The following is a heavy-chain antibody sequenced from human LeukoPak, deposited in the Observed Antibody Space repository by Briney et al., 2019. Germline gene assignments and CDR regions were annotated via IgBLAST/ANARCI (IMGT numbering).Heavy chain of an antibody. D-gene: IGHD6-13*01. CDR1: GFIFSSYS. CDR2: ISSSSSTI. J-gene: IGHJ4*02. V-gene: IGHV3-48*01. Sequence: PGGSLRLSCAASGFIFSSYSMNWVRQAPGKGLEWVSYISSSSSTIYYADSVKGRFTISRDNAKNTLYLQMNSLRAEDTAVYYCAKAPYSSSWNFDYWGQGTLVTVSS. CDR3: AKAPYSSSWNFDY.